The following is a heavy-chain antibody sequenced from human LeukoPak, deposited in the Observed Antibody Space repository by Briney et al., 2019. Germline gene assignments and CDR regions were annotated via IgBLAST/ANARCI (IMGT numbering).Heavy chain of an antibody. CDR1: GFTFSSYA. D-gene: IGHD3-16*02. CDR3: AKGRARGRVTFGGVIVSPIDY. Sequence: QAGGSLRLSCAASGFTFSSYAMSWVRQAPGKGLEWVSAISGSGGSTYYADSVKGRFTISRDNSKNTLYLQMNSLRAEDTAVYYCAKGRARGRVTFGGVIVSPIDYWGQGTLVTVSS. V-gene: IGHV3-23*01. J-gene: IGHJ4*02. CDR2: ISGSGGST.